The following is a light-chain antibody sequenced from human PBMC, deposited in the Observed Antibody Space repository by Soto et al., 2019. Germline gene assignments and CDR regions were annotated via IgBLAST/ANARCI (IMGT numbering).Light chain of an antibody. Sequence: QSALTQPASVSGSPGQSITISCTGYIHYDFVSWYQQHPGTAPKLVIYEVSNRPSGTSDRFSGSKSGHTASLTISGLQTEDEAVYYCGSYTSSSNYVFGTATKVTVL. CDR3: GSYTSSSNYV. J-gene: IGLJ1*01. CDR1: IHYDF. CDR2: EVS. V-gene: IGLV2-14*01.